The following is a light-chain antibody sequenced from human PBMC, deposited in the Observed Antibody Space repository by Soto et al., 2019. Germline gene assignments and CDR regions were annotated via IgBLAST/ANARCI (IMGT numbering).Light chain of an antibody. CDR1: QSISTS. CDR3: QQYNSDYT. Sequence: DIQMTQSPSTLSASVGDRVTITCRASQSISTSLAWYQQKPGKAPKLLIYDASSLESGVPSRFSGSGSGTEFTLTISSLQPDDFASYYCQQYNSDYTFGQGTKVDIK. J-gene: IGKJ2*01. CDR2: DAS. V-gene: IGKV1-5*01.